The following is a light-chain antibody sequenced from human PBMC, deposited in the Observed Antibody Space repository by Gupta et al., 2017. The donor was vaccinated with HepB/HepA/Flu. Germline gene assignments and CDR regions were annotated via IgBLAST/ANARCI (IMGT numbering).Light chain of an antibody. CDR1: QSVSNN. Sequence: EVMMTQSPATLYVSTGESATLSCRARQSVSNNLAWYQHNTGQAPRLLIFGASTRATGIPARFSGSGSGTEFTLTISSLQSEDFAVYYCQHQNICPFTFGGGTIVDIK. CDR2: GAS. V-gene: IGKV3-15*01. CDR3: QHQNICPFT. J-gene: IGKJ4*01.